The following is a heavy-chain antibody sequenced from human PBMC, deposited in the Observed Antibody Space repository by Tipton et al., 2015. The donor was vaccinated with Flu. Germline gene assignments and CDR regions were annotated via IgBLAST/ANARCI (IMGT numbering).Heavy chain of an antibody. J-gene: IGHJ1*01. CDR3: ARETDGGAIGS. CDR1: GFNFRSYA. CDR2: ISYDSSNK. Sequence: RSLRLSCVASGFNFRSYAMHWVRQAPGKGLEWVAGISYDSSNKFYTDSVKGRFTISRDNSENSVHLQMNSLRSDDSARYFCARETDGGAIGSWGQGTHVSVS. D-gene: IGHD3-16*01. V-gene: IGHV3-30-3*01.